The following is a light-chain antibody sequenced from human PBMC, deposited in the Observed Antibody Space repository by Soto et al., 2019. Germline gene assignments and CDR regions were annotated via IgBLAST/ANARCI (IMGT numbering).Light chain of an antibody. V-gene: IGKV1-27*01. CDR2: AAY. CDR1: LGISNY. CDR3: QKYNSAPRT. J-gene: IGKJ1*01. Sequence: DIQMTQSPSSLSASVGDRVTITCRASLGISNYLAWYQQKPGKVPKLLIYAAYTLQSGVPSRFSGSGSGTDFTLTISSLQPEDVATYYCQKYNSAPRTFGQGSKVEIK.